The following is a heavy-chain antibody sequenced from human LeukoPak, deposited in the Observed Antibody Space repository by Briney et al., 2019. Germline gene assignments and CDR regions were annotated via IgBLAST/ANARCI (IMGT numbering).Heavy chain of an antibody. Sequence: SETLSLTCTVSGGSISSSSYYWGWIRQPPGKGLEWIGSIYYRGSTYYNPSLKSRVTISVDTSKNQFSLKLSSVTAADTAVYYCARGHGSGGRGSGYWGQGTLVTVSS. J-gene: IGHJ4*02. D-gene: IGHD3-3*01. CDR3: ARGHGSGGRGSGY. CDR1: GGSISSSSYY. V-gene: IGHV4-39*01. CDR2: IYYRGST.